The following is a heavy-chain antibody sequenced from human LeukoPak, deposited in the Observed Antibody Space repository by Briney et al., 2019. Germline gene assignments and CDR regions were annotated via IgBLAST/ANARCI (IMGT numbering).Heavy chain of an antibody. V-gene: IGHV1-2*02. CDR2: MNPHSGGT. J-gene: IGHJ3*02. CDR1: GYTFTSYD. CDR3: ARYCSGGSCYDAFDI. Sequence: ASVKVSCKASGYTFTSYDINWVRQATGQGLEWMGWMNPHSGGTNYAQKFQGRVTMTRDTSISTAYMELSRLRSDDTAVYYCARYCSGGSCYDAFDIWGQGTMVTVSS. D-gene: IGHD2-15*01.